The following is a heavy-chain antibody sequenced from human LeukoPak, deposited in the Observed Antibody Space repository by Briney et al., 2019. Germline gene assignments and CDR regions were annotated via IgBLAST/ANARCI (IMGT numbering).Heavy chain of an antibody. CDR3: ASEASGSYYDGAY. CDR2: IYYSGST. D-gene: IGHD1-26*01. Sequence: SETLSLTCTVSGGSISSSSYYWGWIRQPPGKGLEWIGSIYYSGSTYYNPSLKSRVTISVDTSKNQFSLKLSSVTAADTAVYYCASEASGSYYDGAYWGQGTLVTVSS. J-gene: IGHJ4*02. CDR1: GGSISSSSYY. V-gene: IGHV4-39*01.